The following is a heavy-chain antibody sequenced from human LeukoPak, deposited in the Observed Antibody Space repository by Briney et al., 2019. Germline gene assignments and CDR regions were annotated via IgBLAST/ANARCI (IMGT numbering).Heavy chain of an antibody. J-gene: IGHJ3*02. Sequence: SVKVSCKASGGTFSSYAISWVRQAPGRGLEWMGGIIPIFGSANYAQKFQGRVTITADESTSTVYMELSSLRSEDTAVYYCARGVTYYYDSSGYYLDAFDIWGQGTMVTVSS. V-gene: IGHV1-69*13. CDR1: GGTFSSYA. CDR2: IIPIFGSA. CDR3: ARGVTYYYDSSGYYLDAFDI. D-gene: IGHD3-22*01.